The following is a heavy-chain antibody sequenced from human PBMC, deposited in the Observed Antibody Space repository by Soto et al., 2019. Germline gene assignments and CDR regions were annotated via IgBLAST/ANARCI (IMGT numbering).Heavy chain of an antibody. CDR2: ITGSGDRT. CDR1: GFTFSDCA. J-gene: IGHJ4*02. D-gene: IGHD3-16*01. V-gene: IGHV3-23*01. Sequence: EVQLLESGGGLVQPGGSLRLSCTASGFTFSDCAMTWVRQTPGKGLEWVSTITGSGDRTSYSDSVEGRFTISKDNSNNSLYLQMNSLRAEETALYYCAKSHHWWSLQSDYFGLGTLVTVSS. CDR3: AKSHHWWSLQSDY.